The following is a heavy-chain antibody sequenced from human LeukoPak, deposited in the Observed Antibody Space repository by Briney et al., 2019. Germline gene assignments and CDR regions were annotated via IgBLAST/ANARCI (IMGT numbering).Heavy chain of an antibody. CDR1: GFTFSTYG. Sequence: PGGPLRPSCAASGFTFSTYGMHWVRQAPGKGREGVAVMSYDGTNKYYADFVKGRFTISRDTSKNTLYLQMNSLRAEDTAVYYCARGYCSGGTCYPHDTFDIWGQGTMVTVSS. CDR2: MSYDGTNK. V-gene: IGHV3-30*03. J-gene: IGHJ3*02. D-gene: IGHD2-15*01. CDR3: ARGYCSGGTCYPHDTFDI.